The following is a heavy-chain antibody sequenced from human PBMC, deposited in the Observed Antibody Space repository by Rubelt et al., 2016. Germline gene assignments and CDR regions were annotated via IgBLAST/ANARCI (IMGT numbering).Heavy chain of an antibody. CDR1: GGSISSSSYY. D-gene: IGHD3-10*01. CDR3: ARNGSPENNWFDP. J-gene: IGHJ5*02. V-gene: IGHV4-39*01. CDR2: IYYSGRT. Sequence: QLQLQESGPGLVKPSETLSLTCTVSGGSISSSSYYWGWIRQPPGKGLEWIGSIYYSGRTYYNPSLKSRVTISVDTSKNQFSLKRSYVTAADTAVYYCARNGSPENNWFDPWGQGTLVTVSS.